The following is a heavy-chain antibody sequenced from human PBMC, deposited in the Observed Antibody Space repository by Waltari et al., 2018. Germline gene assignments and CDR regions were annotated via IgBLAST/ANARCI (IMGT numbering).Heavy chain of an antibody. CDR2: FTNHDKT. D-gene: IGHD1-26*01. CDR3: ARDKGVEPTTRFDY. Sequence: EVQLVASGGGLIQPGGSLRLSCAASAFSVSSNYMTWVRQAPGKGWGWLEIFTNHDKTYNADSVKGRFTISRNNSKNTLYLESSSLTAEDTAVYYCARDKGVEPTTRFDYWGQGTLVTVSS. CDR1: AFSVSSNY. J-gene: IGHJ4*02. V-gene: IGHV3-53*01.